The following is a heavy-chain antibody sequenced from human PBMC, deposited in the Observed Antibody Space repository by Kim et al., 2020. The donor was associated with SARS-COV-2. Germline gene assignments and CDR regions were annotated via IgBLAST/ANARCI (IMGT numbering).Heavy chain of an antibody. CDR3: ARGAFGAYYDFWSGLDPGYDGMDV. J-gene: IGHJ6*02. CDR1: GFTFSSYG. D-gene: IGHD3-3*01. Sequence: GGSLRLSCAASGFTFSSYGMHWVRQAPGKGLEWVAVIWYDGSNKYYADSVKGRFTISRDNSKNTLYLQMNSLRAEDTAVYYCARGAFGAYYDFWSGLDPGYDGMDVWGQGTTVTVSS. CDR2: IWYDGSNK. V-gene: IGHV3-33*01.